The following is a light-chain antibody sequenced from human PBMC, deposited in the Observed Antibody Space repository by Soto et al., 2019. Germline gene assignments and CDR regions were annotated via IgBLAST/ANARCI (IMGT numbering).Light chain of an antibody. Sequence: EFVLTQSPGTLSLSPGERATLSCRASQSVRSNYLAWYQQKPGQSPRLLIYGASNRATGIPDRFSGSGSGTDFTLTISRLEPEDWAVFYCHHYGSSAYTFGQGTTLEIK. V-gene: IGKV3-20*01. CDR3: HHYGSSAYT. CDR2: GAS. CDR1: QSVRSNY. J-gene: IGKJ2*01.